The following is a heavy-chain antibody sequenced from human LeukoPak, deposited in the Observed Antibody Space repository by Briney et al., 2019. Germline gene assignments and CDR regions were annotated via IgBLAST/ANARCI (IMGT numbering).Heavy chain of an antibody. Sequence: SETLSLTCAVYTGSFSGYYWTWIRQPPGKGLEWIGEINHNGSTKYNPSLKSRVTISVDTSKNQFSLNLNSVTAADTAVYYCARGCYGSGNNNWFDPWGQGTLVTVSS. V-gene: IGHV4-34*01. CDR2: INHNGST. CDR1: TGSFSGYY. D-gene: IGHD3-10*01. J-gene: IGHJ5*02. CDR3: ARGCYGSGNNNWFDP.